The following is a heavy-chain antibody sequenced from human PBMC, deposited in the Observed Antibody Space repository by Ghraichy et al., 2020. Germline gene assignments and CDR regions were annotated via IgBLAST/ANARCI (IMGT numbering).Heavy chain of an antibody. J-gene: IGHJ4*02. CDR3: ARDYYRSGSYSFDY. CDR1: GFSFNIQN. V-gene: IGHV3-48*02. Sequence: GGSLRLSCAASGFSFNIQNMNWVRQAPGKGLEWVSYISSSSSTIYYADSVKGRFTISRDNARNSLYLQMNSLRDEDTAVYYCARDYYRSGSYSFDYWGQGTLVTVSS. D-gene: IGHD3-10*01. CDR2: ISSSSSTI.